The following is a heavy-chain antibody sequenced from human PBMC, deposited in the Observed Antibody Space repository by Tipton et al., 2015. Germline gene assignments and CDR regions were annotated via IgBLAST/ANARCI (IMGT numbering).Heavy chain of an antibody. CDR3: ATDSLRTTLGSH. CDR2: IDPRKGVT. D-gene: IGHD1-7*01. Sequence: QLVQSGAEVGEPGASLMVSCKASGYTSTDYHIHWMRQATGQGLEWMGQIDPRKGVTNYAQGFQGRVTMTRDTSILTAYMELSGLRSDDTAVYYCATDSLRTTLGSHWGQGTLVTVSS. V-gene: IGHV1-2*06. J-gene: IGHJ1*01. CDR1: GYTSTDYH.